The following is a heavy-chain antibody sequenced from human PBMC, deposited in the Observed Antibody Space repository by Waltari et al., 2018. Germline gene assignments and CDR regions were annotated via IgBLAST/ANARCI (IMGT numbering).Heavy chain of an antibody. J-gene: IGHJ5*02. V-gene: IGHV4-59*01. Sequence: QVQLQESGPGLVKPSETLSLTCTVSGGSISSYYWRWIRQPPGKGLEWIGYIYYSGSTNYNPSLKSRVTISVDTSKNQFSLKLSSVTAADTAVYYCARGIKDIRLRGVVGWFDPWGQGTLVTVSS. D-gene: IGHD2-15*01. CDR2: IYYSGST. CDR1: GGSISSYY. CDR3: ARGIKDIRLRGVVGWFDP.